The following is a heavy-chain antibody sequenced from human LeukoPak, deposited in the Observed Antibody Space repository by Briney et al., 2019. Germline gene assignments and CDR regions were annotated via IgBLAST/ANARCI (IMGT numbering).Heavy chain of an antibody. CDR1: GFTFTNYW. J-gene: IGHJ4*02. CDR2: INPDGSTT. Sequence: GGSLRLSCAASGFTFTNYWMFWVRQAPGKGLVWVSGINPDGSTTTYADSVKGRFTISRENAKSTLYLHMNILRVEDTAVYYCARGRYGDYHWGQGILVTVSS. CDR3: ARGRYGDYH. V-gene: IGHV3-74*01. D-gene: IGHD4-17*01.